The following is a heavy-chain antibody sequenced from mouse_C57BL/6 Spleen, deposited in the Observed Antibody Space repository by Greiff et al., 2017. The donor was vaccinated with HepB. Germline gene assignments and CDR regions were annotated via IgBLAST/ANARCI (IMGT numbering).Heavy chain of an antibody. D-gene: IGHD6-1*01. V-gene: IGHV1-82*01. CDR3: ARSGGLYYFDY. CDR2: IYPGDGDT. J-gene: IGHJ2*01. Sequence: VKVVESGPELVKPGASVKISCKASGYAFSSSWMNWVKQRPGKGLEWIGRIYPGDGDTNYNGKFKGKATLTADKSSSTAYMQLSSLTSEDSAVYFCARSGGLYYFDYWGQGTTLTVSS. CDR1: GYAFSSSW.